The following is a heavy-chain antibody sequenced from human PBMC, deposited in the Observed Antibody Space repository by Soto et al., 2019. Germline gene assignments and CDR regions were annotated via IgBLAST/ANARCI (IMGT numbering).Heavy chain of an antibody. CDR2: TYTSGST. V-gene: IGHV4-4*07. CDR1: GGSISSYY. D-gene: IGHD2-2*01. CDR3: AGDGSSTANWIDP. J-gene: IGHJ5*02. Sequence: LSLTCTVAGGSISSYYWSWIRQPAGKGLEWIGRTYTSGSTNYNPSLKSRVTMSVDTSKNQFSLKLSSVTAADTAVYYCAGDGSSTANWIDPWGQGTLVTSP.